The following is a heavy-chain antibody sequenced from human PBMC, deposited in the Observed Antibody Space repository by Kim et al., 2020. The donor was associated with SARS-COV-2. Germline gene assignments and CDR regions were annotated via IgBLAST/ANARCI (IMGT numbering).Heavy chain of an antibody. CDR3: ARPSAGTTRYAFDI. D-gene: IGHD1-1*01. Sequence: TPSLQMRLTLSVDKAKNQFSLKLSSVTAADTAVYYCARPSAGTTRYAFDIWGQGTMVTVSS. J-gene: IGHJ3*02. V-gene: IGHV4-61*07.